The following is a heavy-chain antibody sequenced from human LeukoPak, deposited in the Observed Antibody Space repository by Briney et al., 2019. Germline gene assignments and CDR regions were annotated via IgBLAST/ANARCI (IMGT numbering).Heavy chain of an antibody. CDR1: GGPISSYY. V-gene: IGHV4-59*01. CDR2: IYYSGST. J-gene: IGHJ6*02. D-gene: IGHD6-6*01. CDR3: ARANGIAARLPYYYGMDV. Sequence: PSETLSLTCTVSGGPISSYYWSWIRQPPGKGLEWIGYIYYSGSTNYNPSLKSRVTISVDTSKNQFSLKLSSVTAADTAVYYCARANGIAARLPYYYGMDVWGQGTTVTVSS.